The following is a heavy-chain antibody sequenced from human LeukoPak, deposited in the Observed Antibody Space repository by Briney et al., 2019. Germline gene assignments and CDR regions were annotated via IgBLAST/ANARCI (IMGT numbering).Heavy chain of an antibody. CDR2: INSDGIGT. Sequence: GGSLRLSCAASGFTFSSYWMYWVRQAPGKGLVWVSRINSDGIGTSYADSVKGRFTISRDNAKNKLYMYMSSLRAEDTAVYYCARKKSNGWFFDYWGQGTPVTVSS. V-gene: IGHV3-74*01. CDR3: ARKKSNGWFFDY. D-gene: IGHD6-19*01. CDR1: GFTFSSYW. J-gene: IGHJ4*02.